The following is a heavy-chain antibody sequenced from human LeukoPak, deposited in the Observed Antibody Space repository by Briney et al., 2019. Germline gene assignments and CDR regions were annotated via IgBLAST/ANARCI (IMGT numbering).Heavy chain of an antibody. D-gene: IGHD6-6*01. J-gene: IGHJ4*02. V-gene: IGHV3-30-3*01. CDR1: GFTFSSYA. CDR3: ARDSIAARLHYFDY. Sequence: PGRSLRLSCAASGFTFSSYAMHWVRQAPGKGLEWVAVISYDGSNKYYADSVKGRFTISRDNSKNTLYLQMNSLRAEDTAVYYCARDSIAARLHYFDYWGQGTLVTVSS. CDR2: ISYDGSNK.